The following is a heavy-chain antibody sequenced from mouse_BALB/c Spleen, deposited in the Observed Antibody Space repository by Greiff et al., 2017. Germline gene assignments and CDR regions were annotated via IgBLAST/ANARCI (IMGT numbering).Heavy chain of an antibody. CDR1: GYSFTGYN. D-gene: IGHD2-3*01. J-gene: IGHJ2*01. V-gene: IGHV1S135*01. CDR3: ARGSYDGYSYFDY. CDR2: IDPYNGGT. Sequence: VQLQQSGPELGKPGASVKISCKASGYSFTGYNMYWVKQSHRKSLEWIGYIDPYNGGTSYNQKSKGKATLTVDKSSSTAYMHLNSLTSEDSAIYYCARGSYDGYSYFDYWGQGTTLTVSS.